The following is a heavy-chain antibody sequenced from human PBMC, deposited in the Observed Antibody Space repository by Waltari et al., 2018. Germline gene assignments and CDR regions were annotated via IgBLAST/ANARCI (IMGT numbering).Heavy chain of an antibody. CDR2: IIPIFGTA. Sequence: QVQLVQSGAEVKKPGSSVKVSCKASGGTFSSYAISWVRQAPGQGLEWMGGIIPIFGTANYAQKFQGRVTITTDESTSTAYMELSSLRSEDTAVYYCARDRDSSGYLDDYWGQGTLVIVSS. CDR3: ARDRDSSGYLDDY. D-gene: IGHD3-22*01. V-gene: IGHV1-69*05. CDR1: GGTFSSYA. J-gene: IGHJ4*02.